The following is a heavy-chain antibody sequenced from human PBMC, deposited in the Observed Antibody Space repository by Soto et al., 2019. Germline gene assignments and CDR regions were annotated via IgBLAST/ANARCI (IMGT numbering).Heavy chain of an antibody. CDR3: ARDIRGYGMDV. J-gene: IGHJ6*02. V-gene: IGHV3-11*01. D-gene: IGHD3-10*01. CDR2: ISDSGSPL. Sequence: PGGSLRLSCAASGFDFGDYYMSWSRLAPGKGLEWIPYISDSGSPLYYADSVKGRFSISRDNVKNSVYLQMNNLRADDTALYFCARDIRGYGMDVWGQGTTVTVSS. CDR1: GFDFGDYY.